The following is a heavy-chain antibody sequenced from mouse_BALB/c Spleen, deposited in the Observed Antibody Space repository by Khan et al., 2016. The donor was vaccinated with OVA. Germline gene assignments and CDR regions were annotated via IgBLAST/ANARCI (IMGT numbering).Heavy chain of an antibody. J-gene: IGHJ2*01. CDR2: IDPANGNP. V-gene: IGHV14-3*02. Sequence: EVQLVESGAELVKPGASVKLSCTASGFNIKDTYMHWVKQRPEQGLEWIGRIDPANGNPKSDPKFQGKATITADPSANTAYLPLSSLTSEDTAVDYGARINAWGQGTTLTVSS. CDR3: ARINA. CDR1: GFNIKDTY.